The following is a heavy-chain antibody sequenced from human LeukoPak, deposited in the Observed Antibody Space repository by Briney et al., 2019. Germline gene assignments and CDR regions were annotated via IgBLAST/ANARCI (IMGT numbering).Heavy chain of an antibody. J-gene: IGHJ5*02. CDR2: IYYSGST. Sequence: PSETLSLTCAVYGGSFSDYYWSWIRQPPGKGLEWIGYIYYSGSTYYNPSLKSRVTISVDTSKNQFSLKLSSVTAADTAVYYCAREDIVGAKFQFDPWGQGTLVTVSS. CDR1: GGSFSDYY. CDR3: AREDIVGAKFQFDP. V-gene: IGHV4-30-4*01. D-gene: IGHD1-26*01.